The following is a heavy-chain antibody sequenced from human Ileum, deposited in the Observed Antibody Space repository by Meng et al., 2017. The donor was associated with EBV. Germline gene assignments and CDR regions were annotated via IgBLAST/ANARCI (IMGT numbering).Heavy chain of an antibody. D-gene: IGHD5-12*01. J-gene: IGHJ4*02. CDR1: GGSISVCAMYF. Sequence: HLQLQEARQGSVQPPEPLSPNGTVFGGSISVCAMYFLAWIRQPPGKGLEWIGSMYYTGTSYYNPSLKSRLTMSLDTSKNHFSLRLSSVTDADTAVYYCARQFWSSGGRDSGYKWGPGTLVTVSS. CDR2: MYYTGTS. V-gene: IGHV4-39*02. CDR3: ARQFWSSGGRDSGYK.